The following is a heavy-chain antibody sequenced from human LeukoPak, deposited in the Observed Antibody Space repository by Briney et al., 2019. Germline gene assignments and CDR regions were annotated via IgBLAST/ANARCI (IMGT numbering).Heavy chain of an antibody. D-gene: IGHD3-10*01. CDR3: AKDMRNYYGSGSYRYYYYYMDV. CDR2: ISWNSGSI. J-gene: IGHJ6*03. V-gene: IGHV3-9*01. CDR1: GFTFSSYA. Sequence: GGSLRLSCAASGFTFSSYAMHWVRQAPGKGLEWVSGISWNSGSIGYADSVKGRFTISRDNAKNSLYLQMNSLRAEDTALYYCAKDMRNYYGSGSYRYYYYYMDVWGKGTTVTISS.